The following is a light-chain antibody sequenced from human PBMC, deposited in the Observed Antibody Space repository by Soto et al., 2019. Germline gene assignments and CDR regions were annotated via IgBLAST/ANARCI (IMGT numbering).Light chain of an antibody. Sequence: QSELTQPPSVSAAPGQKVTISCSGSSSNIGNNYVSWYQQLPGTAPKLLIYDNNKRPSGIPDRFSGSKSGTSATLGITGLQTGDEADYYCGTWDSSLSAYVVFGGGTKLTVL. CDR1: SSNIGNNY. J-gene: IGLJ2*01. CDR3: GTWDSSLSAYVV. V-gene: IGLV1-51*01. CDR2: DNN.